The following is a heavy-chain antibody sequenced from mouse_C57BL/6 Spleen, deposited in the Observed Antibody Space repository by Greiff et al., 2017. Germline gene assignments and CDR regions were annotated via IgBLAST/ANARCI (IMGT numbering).Heavy chain of an antibody. V-gene: IGHV1-42*01. D-gene: IGHD2-4*01. CDR2: INPSDGGT. CDR3: ARADYLYAMDY. J-gene: IGHJ4*01. CDR1: GYSFTGYY. Sequence: VHVKQSGPELVKPGASVKISCKASGYSFTGYYMNWVQQRPEKSLAWIGEINPSDGGTTYNQKFKAKATLTVDKASSTADMQLKSLTSEDSAVYYCARADYLYAMDYGGQGTSVTVSS.